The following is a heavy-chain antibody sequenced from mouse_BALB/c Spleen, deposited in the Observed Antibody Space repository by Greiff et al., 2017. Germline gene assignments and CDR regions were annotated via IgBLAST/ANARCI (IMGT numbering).Heavy chain of an antibody. J-gene: IGHJ4*01. CDR2: IWGDGST. CDR3: AREDGPMDY. D-gene: IGHD2-3*01. Sequence: QVQLKESGPGLVAPSQSLSITCTVSGFSLTGYGVNWVRQPPGKGLEWLGMIWGDGSTDYNSALKSRLSISKDNSKSQVFLKMNSLQTDDTARYYSAREDGPMDYWGQGTSVTVSS. V-gene: IGHV2-6-7*01. CDR1: GFSLTGYG.